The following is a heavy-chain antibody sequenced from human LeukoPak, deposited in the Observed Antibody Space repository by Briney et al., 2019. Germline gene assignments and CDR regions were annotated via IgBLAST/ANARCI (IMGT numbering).Heavy chain of an antibody. J-gene: IGHJ4*02. CDR3: ARADFWSGYFDY. V-gene: IGHV4-30-4*08. CDR1: GGSISSGAYY. Sequence: SETLSLTCTVSGGSISSGAYYWSWIRQPPGKGREWIGYIYYSGSTYYNPSLKSRVTVSVDTSKNQFSLKLSSVTAADTAVYYCARADFWSGYFDYWGQGTLVTVSS. D-gene: IGHD3-3*01. CDR2: IYYSGST.